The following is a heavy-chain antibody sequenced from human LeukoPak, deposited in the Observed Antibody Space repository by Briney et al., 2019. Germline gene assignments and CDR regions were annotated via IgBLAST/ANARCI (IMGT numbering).Heavy chain of an antibody. Sequence: GGSLRLSCAASGFTFSSYEMNWVRQAPGKGLEWVSYISSSGSTIYYADSVKGRFTISRDNAKNSLYLQMNSLRAEDTAVYYCARHRLSTNAFDIWGQGTMVTVSS. V-gene: IGHV3-48*03. CDR1: GFTFSSYE. CDR3: ARHRLSTNAFDI. D-gene: IGHD2-2*01. CDR2: ISSSGSTI. J-gene: IGHJ3*02.